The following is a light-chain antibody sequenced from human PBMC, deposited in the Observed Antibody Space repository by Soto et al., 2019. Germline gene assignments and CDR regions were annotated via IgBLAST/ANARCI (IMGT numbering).Light chain of an antibody. Sequence: QSALTQPASVPGSPGQSITISCTGTSSDVGGYNYVSWYQQYPGKAPKLMIYDVSNRPSGVSNRFSGSKSGNTASLTISGLQAEDESDYYCSSYTGSSTYVFGTGTKLTVL. V-gene: IGLV2-14*01. CDR3: SSYTGSSTYV. CDR1: SSDVGGYNY. J-gene: IGLJ1*01. CDR2: DVS.